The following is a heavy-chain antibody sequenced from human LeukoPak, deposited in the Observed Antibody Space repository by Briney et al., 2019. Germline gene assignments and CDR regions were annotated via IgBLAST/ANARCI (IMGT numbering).Heavy chain of an antibody. D-gene: IGHD3-3*01. CDR3: ARGGDGSGYFPPDY. CDR2: INPNSGVT. V-gene: IGHV1-2*02. Sequence: GASVKVSCKASGYTFTGSYLHWVRQAPGQGLEWMGWINPNSGVTKFAQNFQGRVSMTRDTSITTAYMDLDRLTSDDTATYYCARGGDGSGYFPPDYWGQGTLVTVSS. CDR1: GYTFTGSY. J-gene: IGHJ4*02.